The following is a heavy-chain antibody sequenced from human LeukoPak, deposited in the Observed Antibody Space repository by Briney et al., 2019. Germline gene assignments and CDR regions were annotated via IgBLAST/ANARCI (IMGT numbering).Heavy chain of an antibody. Sequence: PSETLSLTCTVSGGSISSGSYYWSWIRQPAGKGLDWIGRIYTSGSTNYNPSLKSRVTISVDTSKNQFSLKLSSVTAADTAVYYCAREAVAAYYYYYYMDVWGKGTTVTISS. D-gene: IGHD6-19*01. J-gene: IGHJ6*03. V-gene: IGHV4-61*02. CDR1: GGSISSGSYY. CDR2: IYTSGST. CDR3: AREAVAAYYYYYYMDV.